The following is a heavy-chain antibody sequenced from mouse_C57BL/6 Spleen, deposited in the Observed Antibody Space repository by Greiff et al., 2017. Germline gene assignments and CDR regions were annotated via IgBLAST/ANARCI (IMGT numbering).Heavy chain of an antibody. V-gene: IGHV1-80*01. D-gene: IGHD1-1*01. CDR3: ARDYYGSSYWYFDV. J-gene: IGHJ1*03. Sequence: QVQLQQSGAELVKPGASVKISCKASGYAFSSYWMNWVKQRPGKGLEWIGQIYPGDGDTNYNGKFKGKATLTADKSSSTAYVQLSSLTSEDSAVYFCARDYYGSSYWYFDVWGTGTTVTVSS. CDR1: GYAFSSYW. CDR2: IYPGDGDT.